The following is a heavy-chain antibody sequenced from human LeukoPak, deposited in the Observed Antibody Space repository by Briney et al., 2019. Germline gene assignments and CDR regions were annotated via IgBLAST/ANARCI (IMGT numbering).Heavy chain of an antibody. CDR3: AKVGLYCSGGSCYPHLEYYFDY. J-gene: IGHJ4*02. V-gene: IGHV3-23*01. CDR2: LSGPAFST. Sequence: GGSLRLSCAASGFTFSSYAMSWVRQAPGKGLEWVSGLSGPAFSTYYADSVKGRFTISRDNSKNTLYLQMNSLRAEDTAVYYCAKVGLYCSGGSCYPHLEYYFDYWGQGTLVTVSS. CDR1: GFTFSSYA. D-gene: IGHD2-15*01.